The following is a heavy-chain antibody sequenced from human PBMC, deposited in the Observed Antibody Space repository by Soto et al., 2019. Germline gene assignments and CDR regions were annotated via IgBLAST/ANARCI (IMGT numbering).Heavy chain of an antibody. Sequence: EVQLVESGGGLVQPGGSLRLSCVASGFTLSRYWMTWVRQAPGKGLEWVANIKQDGSEKYYVDSVKGRFTISRDNGKNSLYLQMNSLRAEDTAVYNCARGDRAIVYYYYCMDVWCQGTTVTVCS. CDR1: GFTLSRYW. J-gene: IGHJ6*02. CDR3: ARGDRAIVYYYYCMDV. V-gene: IGHV3-7*04. D-gene: IGHD5-18*01. CDR2: IKQDGSEK.